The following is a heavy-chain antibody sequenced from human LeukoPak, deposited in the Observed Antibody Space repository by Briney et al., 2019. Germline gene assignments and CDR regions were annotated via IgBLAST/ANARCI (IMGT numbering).Heavy chain of an antibody. CDR1: GGSISSGGYY. CDR3: ARAPWGDSEKFDY. CDR2: IYYSGST. Sequence: SETLSLTCTVSGGSISSGGYYWSWIRQHPGKGLEWIGYIYYSGSTYYNPSLKSRVTISVDTSKNQVSLKLSSVTAADTAVYYCARAPWGDSEKFDYWGQGTLVTVSS. J-gene: IGHJ4*02. D-gene: IGHD2-21*02. V-gene: IGHV4-31*03.